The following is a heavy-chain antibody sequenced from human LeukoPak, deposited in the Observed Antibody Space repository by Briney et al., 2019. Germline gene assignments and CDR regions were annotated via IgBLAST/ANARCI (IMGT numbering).Heavy chain of an antibody. CDR1: GFTFSTYW. V-gene: IGHV3-74*01. Sequence: GGSLRLSCAASGFTFSTYWMHWVRQAPGKGLVWVSRINSDGFTTNYADSVKGRFTIPRDNAKNTLYLQMNSLRAEDTAVYYCTRVREVVAAYDAFDIWGQGKMVTVSS. CDR3: TRVREVVAAYDAFDI. J-gene: IGHJ3*02. CDR2: INSDGFTT. D-gene: IGHD2-15*01.